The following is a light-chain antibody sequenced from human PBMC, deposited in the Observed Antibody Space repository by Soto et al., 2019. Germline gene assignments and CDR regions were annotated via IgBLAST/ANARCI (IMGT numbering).Light chain of an antibody. J-gene: IGLJ1*01. V-gene: IGLV2-14*03. Sequence: QSALTQPASVSGSPGQSVTISCTGTSSDVGGYNHVSWYQQHPGKAPKLMIYDVTNRPSGVSSRFSGSKSGNTASLTISGLQAEDEADYYCSSYTGSSTLVFGTATKLTVL. CDR3: SSYTGSSTLV. CDR1: SSDVGGYNH. CDR2: DVT.